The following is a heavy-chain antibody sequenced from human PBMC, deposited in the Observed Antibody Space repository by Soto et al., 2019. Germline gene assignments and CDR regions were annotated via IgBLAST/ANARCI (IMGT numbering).Heavy chain of an antibody. V-gene: IGHV3-23*01. CDR2: IGIIDDT. D-gene: IGHD6-13*01. CDR1: GFTFSGHG. Sequence: HPGGSLRLSCEVSGFTFSGHGMNWVRQGPGKGLEWVSTIGIIDDTYYADSVKGRFTISRDNSKNTLFLHMNSLRAEDTALYFCATDRTTGGTHYYGMDVWRQGNTVTVSS. CDR3: ATDRTTGGTHYYGMDV. J-gene: IGHJ6*02.